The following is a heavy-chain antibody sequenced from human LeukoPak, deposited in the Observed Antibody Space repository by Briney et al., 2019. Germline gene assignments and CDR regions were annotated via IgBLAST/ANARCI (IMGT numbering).Heavy chain of an antibody. CDR2: INPSRGST. Sequence: ASVKVSCKASGYTFTSYYMHWVRQAPGQGLEWMGIINPSRGSTSYAQKFQGRVTMTRDTSTSTVYMELSSLRSEVTAVYYCARDGFLTYYYDSSGYGAFDYWGQGTLVTVSS. V-gene: IGHV1-46*01. CDR1: GYTFTSYY. CDR3: ARDGFLTYYYDSSGYGAFDY. J-gene: IGHJ4*02. D-gene: IGHD3-22*01.